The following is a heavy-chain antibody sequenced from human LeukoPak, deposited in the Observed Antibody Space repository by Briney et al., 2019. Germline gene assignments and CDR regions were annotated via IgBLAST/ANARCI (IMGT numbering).Heavy chain of an antibody. D-gene: IGHD3-22*01. CDR1: GGTFSSYA. J-gene: IGHJ3*02. CDR3: ARDGHRRYYYDSSGREDAFDI. CDR2: IIPIFGTA. Sequence: GASVKVSCKASGGTFSSYAISWVRQAPGQGLEWMGGIIPIFGTANYAQKFQGRVTITADESTSTAYMELSSLRSEDTAVYYCARDGHRRYYYDSSGREDAFDIWGQGTMVTVSS. V-gene: IGHV1-69*13.